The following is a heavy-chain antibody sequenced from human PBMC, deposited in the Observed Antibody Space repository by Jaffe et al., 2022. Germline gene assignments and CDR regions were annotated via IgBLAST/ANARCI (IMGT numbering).Heavy chain of an antibody. D-gene: IGHD3-3*01. V-gene: IGHV3-73*02. J-gene: IGHJ6*03. Sequence: EVQLVESGGGLVQPGGSLKLSCAASGFTFSGSAMHWVRQASGKGLEWVGRIRSKANSYATAYAASVKGRFTISRDDSKNTAYLQMNSLKTEDTAVYYCTILRFLEQNPHYYYYYYMDVWGKGTTVTVSS. CDR1: GFTFSGSA. CDR2: IRSKANSYAT. CDR3: TILRFLEQNPHYYYYYYMDV.